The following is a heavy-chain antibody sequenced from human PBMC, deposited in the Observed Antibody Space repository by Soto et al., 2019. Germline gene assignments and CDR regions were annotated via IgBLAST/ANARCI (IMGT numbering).Heavy chain of an antibody. V-gene: IGHV4-30-4*01. CDR3: ARERSWFGELGTFMDV. CDR1: GGSISSGDYY. J-gene: IGHJ6*02. D-gene: IGHD3-10*01. Sequence: SETLSLTCTVSGGSISSGDYYWSWIRQPPGKGLEWIGYIYYSGSTYYNPSLKSRVTISVDTSKNQFSLKLSSVTAADTAVYYCARERSWFGELGTFMDVWGQGTTVTVSS. CDR2: IYYSGST.